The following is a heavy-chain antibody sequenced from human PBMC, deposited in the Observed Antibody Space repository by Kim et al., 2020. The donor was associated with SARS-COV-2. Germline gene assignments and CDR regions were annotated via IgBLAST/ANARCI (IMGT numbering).Heavy chain of an antibody. Sequence: SETLSLTCTVSGGSIISGDSYWTWIRQHPGKGLEWIGHIYHSGSTFYNPSLRGRVTISVDTSKNQFYLNLNSVTAADTAVYYCTRERYGTGTSSDWGQGTLVTLSS. J-gene: IGHJ4*02. D-gene: IGHD3-10*01. V-gene: IGHV4-31*03. CDR3: TRERYGTGTSSD. CDR1: GGSIISGDSY. CDR2: IYHSGST.